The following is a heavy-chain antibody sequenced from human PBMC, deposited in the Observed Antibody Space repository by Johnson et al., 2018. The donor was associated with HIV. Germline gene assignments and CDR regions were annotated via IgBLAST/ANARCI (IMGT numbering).Heavy chain of an antibody. Sequence: QVQLVESGGGVVQPGRSLRLSCAASGFTFSRYGMHWVRQAPGKGLEWVAVISYDGSNKYSADSVKGRFTISRDNSKNTLYLQMNSLRAEDTAVYYCARQHNYDSSGQGGGLDIWGQGTMVTVSS. CDR3: ARQHNYDSSGQGGGLDI. CDR2: ISYDGSNK. D-gene: IGHD3-22*01. CDR1: GFTFSRYG. V-gene: IGHV3-30*03. J-gene: IGHJ3*02.